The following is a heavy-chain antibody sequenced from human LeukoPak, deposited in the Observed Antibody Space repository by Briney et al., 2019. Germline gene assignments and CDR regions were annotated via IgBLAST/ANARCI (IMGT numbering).Heavy chain of an antibody. J-gene: IGHJ4*02. D-gene: IGHD2-2*01. CDR2: ISGDGGST. Sequence: GGSLGLSCAASGFTFDDYAMHWVRQPPGKSLEWVSLISGDGGSTYYADSVKGRFTVSRDNSKNSLYLQMNSLRTEDTALYYCAKDISRNFVVVPAADYWGQGTLVTVSS. V-gene: IGHV3-43*02. CDR3: AKDISRNFVVVPAADY. CDR1: GFTFDDYA.